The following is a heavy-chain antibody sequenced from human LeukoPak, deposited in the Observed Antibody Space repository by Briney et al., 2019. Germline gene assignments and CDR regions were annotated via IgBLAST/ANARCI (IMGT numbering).Heavy chain of an antibody. Sequence: SETLSLTCTVSGASISSSSYYWGWLRQPPGKGLEWIGSIYYSGSTYNNPSLKSRATISVATTNNKFSLKLRSVTAADTAVYYCARRRYGSGSATVDYWGQGTLVTVSS. D-gene: IGHD3-10*01. J-gene: IGHJ4*02. CDR3: ARRRYGSGSATVDY. CDR2: IYYSGST. CDR1: GASISSSSYY. V-gene: IGHV4-39*01.